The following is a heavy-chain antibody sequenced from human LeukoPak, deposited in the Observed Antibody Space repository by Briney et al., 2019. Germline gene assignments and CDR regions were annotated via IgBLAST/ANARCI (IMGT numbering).Heavy chain of an antibody. CDR1: GFTFDDYA. CDR3: AKAIRYSSSSGWYCFDY. Sequence: GGSLRLSCAASGFTFDDYAMHWVRQAPGKGLEWVSGISWNSGSIGYADSVKGRFTISRDNAKNSLYLQMNSLRAEDTALYYCAKAIRYSSSSGWYCFDYWGQGTLVTVSS. V-gene: IGHV3-9*01. D-gene: IGHD6-13*01. CDR2: ISWNSGSI. J-gene: IGHJ4*02.